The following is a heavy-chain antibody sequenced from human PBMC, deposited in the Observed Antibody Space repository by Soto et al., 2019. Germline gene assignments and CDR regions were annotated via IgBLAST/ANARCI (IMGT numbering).Heavy chain of an antibody. CDR2: ISYDGSNK. J-gene: IGHJ1*01. Sequence: QVQLVESGGGVVQPGRSLRLSCAASGFTFSSYAMHWVRQAPGKGLEWVAVISYDGSNKYYADSVKGRFTISRDNSKNTLYLQMNSLRAEDTAVYYWARDPHWGQGTLVTVSS. V-gene: IGHV3-30-3*01. CDR3: ARDPH. CDR1: GFTFSSYA.